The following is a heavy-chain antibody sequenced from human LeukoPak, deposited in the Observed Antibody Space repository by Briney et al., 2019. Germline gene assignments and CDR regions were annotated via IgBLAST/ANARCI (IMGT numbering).Heavy chain of an antibody. CDR1: GFTFSSYG. CDR2: IRYDGSNK. Sequence: GGSLRLSCAASGFTFSSYGMHWVRQAPGKGLEWVAFIRYDGSNKYYADSVKARFTISRDNSKNTLYLQMNSLRAEDTAVYYCAKDSLWFGENPGAFDIWGQATMVTVSS. V-gene: IGHV3-30*02. J-gene: IGHJ3*02. CDR3: AKDSLWFGENPGAFDI. D-gene: IGHD3-10*01.